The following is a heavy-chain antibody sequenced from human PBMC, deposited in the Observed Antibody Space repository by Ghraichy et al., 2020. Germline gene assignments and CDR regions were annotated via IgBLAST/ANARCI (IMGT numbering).Heavy chain of an antibody. D-gene: IGHD6-19*01. CDR3: ASTPSSGWPLTFDD. Sequence: SETLSLTCTVSGGSISSGSHYWGWIRQPPGKGLEWIGSIYYSGSTYYKPSLKSRITISVDTSKNHFSLRLSSVTAADTAVYYCASTPSSGWPLTFDDWGQGILVTVSS. CDR2: IYYSGST. J-gene: IGHJ4*02. V-gene: IGHV4-39*02. CDR1: GGSISSGSHY.